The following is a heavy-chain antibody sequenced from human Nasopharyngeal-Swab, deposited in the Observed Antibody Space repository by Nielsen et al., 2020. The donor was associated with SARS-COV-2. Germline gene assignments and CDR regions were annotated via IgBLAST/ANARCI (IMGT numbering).Heavy chain of an antibody. V-gene: IGHV1-69*06. CDR3: ARDSSDSYYGMDV. J-gene: IGHJ6*02. Sequence: SVKVSCKASGGTFSSYAISWVRQAPGQGLEWMGGIIPIFGTANYAHKFQGRVTITADKSTSTAYMELSSLRSEDTAVYYCARDSSDSYYGMDVWGQGTTVTVSS. CDR1: GGTFSSYA. CDR2: IIPIFGTA.